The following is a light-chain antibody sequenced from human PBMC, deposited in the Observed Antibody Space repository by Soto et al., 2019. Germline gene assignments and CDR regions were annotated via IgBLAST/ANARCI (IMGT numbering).Light chain of an antibody. V-gene: IGLV2-14*03. CDR1: SSDIGAYNF. Sequence: QSALTQTASVSGSPGQSITISCTGTSSDIGAYNFVSWYQQHPGKAPKLMLYDVNIRPSGVSNRFSGSKSGNTASLTISGLQVEDEADYYCTSWTTSTTMKFGGGTKLTVL. J-gene: IGLJ2*01. CDR2: DVN. CDR3: TSWTTSTTMK.